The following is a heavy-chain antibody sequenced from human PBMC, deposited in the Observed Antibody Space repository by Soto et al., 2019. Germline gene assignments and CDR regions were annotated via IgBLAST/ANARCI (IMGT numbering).Heavy chain of an antibody. J-gene: IGHJ3*02. CDR3: ARPYCTNGVCYEARDAFDI. CDR1: GGTFSSYT. V-gene: IGHV1-69*02. D-gene: IGHD2-8*01. Sequence: GASVKVSCKASGGTFSSYTISWVRQAPGQGLEWMGRIITILGIANYAQKFQGRVTITADKSTSTAYMELSSLRSEDTAVYYCARPYCTNGVCYEARDAFDIWGQGTMVTVSS. CDR2: IITILGIA.